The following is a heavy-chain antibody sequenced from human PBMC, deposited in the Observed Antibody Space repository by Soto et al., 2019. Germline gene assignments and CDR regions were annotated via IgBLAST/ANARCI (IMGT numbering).Heavy chain of an antibody. D-gene: IGHD3-16*01. CDR2: IYYRGST. V-gene: IGHV4-39*01. J-gene: IGHJ4*02. Sequence: QLQLQESGPGLVKPSETLSLTCTVSGGSISSTTYYWGWIRQPPGKGLEWIGTIYYRGSTYYSPSLKRRVSISEDTSTNQFPRKLRSVPAEETAVYSGARSPWATRRDFAYWGKGPLVTVSS. CDR3: ARSPWATRRDFAY. CDR1: GGSISSTTYY.